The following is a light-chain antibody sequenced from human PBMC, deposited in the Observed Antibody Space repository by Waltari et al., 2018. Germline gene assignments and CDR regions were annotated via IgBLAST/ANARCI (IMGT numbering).Light chain of an antibody. CDR3: AAWDDNLNARV. J-gene: IGLJ3*02. CDR1: NSNIGSNT. V-gene: IGLV1-44*01. Sequence: PGQRVTLSCSGSNSNIGSNTVNWYQQFPGTAPKLLIYTNDQRPSGVPDRFSGSKSGTSASLAISGLQADDEAHYYCAAWDDNLNARVFGGGTMLTVL. CDR2: TND.